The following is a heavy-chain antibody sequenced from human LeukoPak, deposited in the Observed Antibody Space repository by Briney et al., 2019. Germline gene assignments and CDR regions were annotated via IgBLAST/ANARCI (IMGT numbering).Heavy chain of an antibody. CDR3: ARGWVPAKGGNWFDP. J-gene: IGHJ5*02. CDR1: GFTFSSYS. CDR2: ISSSSSYI. Sequence: GGSLRLSCAASGFTFSSYSMNWVRQAPGKGLEWVSSISSSSSYIYYADSVKGRFTISRDNAKNSLYLQMNSLRAEDTAVYYCARGWVPAKGGNWFDPWGQGTLVTVSS. V-gene: IGHV3-21*01. D-gene: IGHD2-2*01.